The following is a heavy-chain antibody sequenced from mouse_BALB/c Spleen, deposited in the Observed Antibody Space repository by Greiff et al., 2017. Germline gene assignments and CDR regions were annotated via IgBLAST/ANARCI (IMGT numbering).Heavy chain of an antibody. V-gene: IGHV1-9*01. J-gene: IGHJ2*01. Sequence: QVQLKESGAELMKPGASVKISCKATGYTFSSYWIEWVKQRPGHGLEWIGEILPGSGSTNYNEKFKGKATFTADTSSNTAYMQLSSLTSEDSAVYYCARDYYGSSKGNYFDYWGQGTTLTVSS. CDR3: ARDYYGSSKGNYFDY. CDR2: ILPGSGST. CDR1: GYTFSSYW. D-gene: IGHD1-1*01.